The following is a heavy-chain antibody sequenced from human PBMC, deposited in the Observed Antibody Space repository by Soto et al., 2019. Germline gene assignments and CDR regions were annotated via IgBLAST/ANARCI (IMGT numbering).Heavy chain of an antibody. D-gene: IGHD1-26*01. V-gene: IGHV3-23*01. CDR3: AKELGSGSYSDAYYYSGMDV. CDR2: ISGSGGRT. J-gene: IGHJ6*02. CDR1: GFTFSSYA. Sequence: PGGSLRLSCAASGFTFSSYAMSWVRQAPGKGLEWVSGISGSGGRTHYADSVKGRFTISRDNSKNTLHLQMNSLRAEDTAVYYCAKELGSGSYSDAYYYSGMDVWGQGTRVSVSS.